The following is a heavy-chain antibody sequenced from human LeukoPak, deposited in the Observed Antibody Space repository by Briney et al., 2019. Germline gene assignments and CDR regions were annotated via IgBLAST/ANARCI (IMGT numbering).Heavy chain of an antibody. D-gene: IGHD3-16*01. CDR1: GFTFRDYY. CDR3: ARDSLFATTSGGSDY. J-gene: IGHJ4*02. V-gene: IGHV3-11*01. Sequence: PGGALRLSCAAPGFTFRDYYMSWIRPAPGEGLEWVLYISSSGSTIYYADSVKGRFTISRDNAKNSLYLQMNSLRAEDTAVYYCARDSLFATTSGGSDYWGQGTLVTVSS. CDR2: ISSSGSTI.